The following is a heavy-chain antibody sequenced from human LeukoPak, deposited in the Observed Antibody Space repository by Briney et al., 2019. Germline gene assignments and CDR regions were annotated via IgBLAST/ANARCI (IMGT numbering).Heavy chain of an antibody. CDR2: NTRSGGTT. Sequence: SVKVSCKASGYTFTSHYMHWVRQAPGQGLEWMGINTRSGGTTTYAQKFQGRVTMPRDTSTSTVYMELSSLRSEDTAVYFCARDVLYCSSTSCYSYGMDVWGQGTTVTVSS. CDR1: GYTFTSHY. CDR3: ARDVLYCSSTSCYSYGMDV. V-gene: IGHV1-46*01. D-gene: IGHD2-2*01. J-gene: IGHJ6*02.